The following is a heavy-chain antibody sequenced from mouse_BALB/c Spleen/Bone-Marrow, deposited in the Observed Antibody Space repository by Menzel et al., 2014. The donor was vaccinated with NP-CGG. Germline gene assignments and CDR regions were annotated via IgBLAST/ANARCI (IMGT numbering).Heavy chain of an antibody. CDR2: IHPNSGNT. Sequence: QVQLKQSGSVLVRPGASVKLSCKASGYTFTSSWMHWAKQRPGQGLEWIGGIHPNSGNTNYNEKFKGKATLTVDTSSSTAYVDLSSLTSEDSAVYYCARGGYGNYYFDYWGQGTTLTVSS. V-gene: IGHV1S130*01. D-gene: IGHD2-1*01. J-gene: IGHJ2*01. CDR1: GYTFTSSW. CDR3: ARGGYGNYYFDY.